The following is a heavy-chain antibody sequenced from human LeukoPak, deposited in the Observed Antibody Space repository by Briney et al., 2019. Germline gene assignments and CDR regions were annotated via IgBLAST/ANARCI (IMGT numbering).Heavy chain of an antibody. D-gene: IGHD6-19*01. CDR1: GFTFSNYA. CDR3: AKDSGNSGWYVDN. J-gene: IGHJ4*02. V-gene: IGHV3-23*01. Sequence: GWSLRLYCAASGFTFSNYAMRWFRQAPGKGLEWVSSISANGAGTYYADSVKGRFTISRDNSKNTVYLQMNSLRAEDTAVYYCAKDSGNSGWYVDNWGQGTLVTVSS. CDR2: ISANGAGT.